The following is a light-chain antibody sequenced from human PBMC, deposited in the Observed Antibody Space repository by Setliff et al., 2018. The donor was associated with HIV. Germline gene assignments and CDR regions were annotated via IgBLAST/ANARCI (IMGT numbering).Light chain of an antibody. J-gene: IGLJ1*01. Sequence: QSALTQPRSVSGSPGQSVTISCPGTSSDVCGYNYVSWYQQHPGKAPKLMIYDVSKRPSGVPDRFSGSKSGNTASLTISGLQTADEADYYCSPSTVPSSKTAPQFVFGTGTKVTVL. CDR1: SSDVCGYNY. V-gene: IGLV2-11*01. CDR2: DVS. CDR3: SPSTVPSSKTAPQFV.